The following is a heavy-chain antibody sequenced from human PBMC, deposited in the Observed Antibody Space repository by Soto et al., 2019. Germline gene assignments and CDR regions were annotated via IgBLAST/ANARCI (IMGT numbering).Heavy chain of an antibody. J-gene: IGHJ2*01. V-gene: IGHV1-18*01. CDR1: GYTFSNYG. CDR3: ARCYCSIGSCYTCWHFDL. D-gene: IGHD2-15*01. Sequence: QVQLVQSGPEVKKPGASVKVSCQASGYTFSNYGISWVRQAPGQGLEWMGWIGPYNGNTDYAQNFQGRVTMTRDTSTITAYMELRSLRSDDTALYYCARCYCSIGSCYTCWHFDLWGRGALLTVSS. CDR2: IGPYNGNT.